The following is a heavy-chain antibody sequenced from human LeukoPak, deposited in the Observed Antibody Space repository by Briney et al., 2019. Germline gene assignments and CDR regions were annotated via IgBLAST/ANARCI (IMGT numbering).Heavy chain of an antibody. V-gene: IGHV3-48*01. CDR2: ISSSSSTI. CDR1: GFTFSSYS. J-gene: IGHJ2*01. CDR3: ARDPSDYDSSGYYSRYFDL. Sequence: GGSLRLSCAASGFTFSSYSMNWVRQAPGKGLEWVSYISSSSSTIYYADSVKGRCTLSRDNAQNSLYLQMISLRAEDTAMYYCARDPSDYDSSGYYSRYFDLWGRGTLVSVSS. D-gene: IGHD3-22*01.